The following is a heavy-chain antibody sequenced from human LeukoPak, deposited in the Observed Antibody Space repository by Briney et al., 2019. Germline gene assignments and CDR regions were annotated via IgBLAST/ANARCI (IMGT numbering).Heavy chain of an antibody. Sequence: GGSLRLSCAASGFTFSSYGMSWVRQAPGKGLEWVSAISGSGGSTYYADSVKGRFTISRDNSKNTLYLQMNSLRAEDTAVYYCANLKVECSGGSCYIVGHYYYMDVWGKGTTVTISS. V-gene: IGHV3-23*01. J-gene: IGHJ6*03. CDR3: ANLKVECSGGSCYIVGHYYYMDV. CDR1: GFTFSSYG. D-gene: IGHD2-15*01. CDR2: ISGSGGST.